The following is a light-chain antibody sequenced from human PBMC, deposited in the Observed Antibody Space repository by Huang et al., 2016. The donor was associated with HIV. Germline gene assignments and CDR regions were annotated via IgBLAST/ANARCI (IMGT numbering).Light chain of an antibody. CDR2: GAS. CDR3: QQSHDWPPYT. V-gene: IGKV3-15*01. J-gene: IGKJ2*01. Sequence: EIVMTQSPVTLSVSPGESATLSCRASQRVSSNLAWYQQKPGQAPRLLIYGASTRATGIPARFSGSGSGTEFTLTISNLQSKDFAVYYCQQSHDWPPYTFGQGTKLEIK. CDR1: QRVSSN.